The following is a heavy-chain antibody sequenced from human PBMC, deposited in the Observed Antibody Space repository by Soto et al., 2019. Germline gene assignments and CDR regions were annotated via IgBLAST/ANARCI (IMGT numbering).Heavy chain of an antibody. J-gene: IGHJ4*02. CDR3: ARGVRYFSGNNCEPYFDY. CDR2: ISGSGGHT. D-gene: IGHD3-22*01. V-gene: IGHV3-23*01. Sequence: EVQLLDSGGGLVQPGGSLRLSCSASGFTFSDSAMTWVRQAPGKGLEWVSGISGSGGHTCYTESVRGRFTISRDNSKNTVYLQMNSLRAEDTALYYCARGVRYFSGNNCEPYFDYWGQGTLVAVSS. CDR1: GFTFSDSA.